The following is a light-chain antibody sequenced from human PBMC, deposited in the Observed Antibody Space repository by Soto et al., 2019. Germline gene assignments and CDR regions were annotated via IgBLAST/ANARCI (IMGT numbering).Light chain of an antibody. CDR3: QQYDSSPRT. J-gene: IGKJ1*01. Sequence: ETVLTQSPGTLSLPPGERATLSCRASQSVNGNYLAWYQQKPSQAPRLLIYGTSSRATGIPDRFSGSGSGTDFTLTISRLEPEDFAVYYCQQYDSSPRTFGQGTKVDIK. CDR2: GTS. CDR1: QSVNGNY. V-gene: IGKV3-20*01.